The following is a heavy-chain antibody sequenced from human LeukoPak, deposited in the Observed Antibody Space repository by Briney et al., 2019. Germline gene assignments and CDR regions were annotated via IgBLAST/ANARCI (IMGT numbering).Heavy chain of an antibody. CDR1: GGTFSSYA. CDR3: ARDSIAAAGTGPYGMDV. Sequence: GASVKVSCKASGGTFSSYAIRWVRQAPGQGLEWMGGIIPIFGTANYAQKFQGRVTITADKSTSTAYMELSSLRSEDTAVYYCARDSIAAAGTGPYGMDVWGKGTTVTVSS. D-gene: IGHD6-13*01. J-gene: IGHJ6*04. V-gene: IGHV1-69*06. CDR2: IIPIFGTA.